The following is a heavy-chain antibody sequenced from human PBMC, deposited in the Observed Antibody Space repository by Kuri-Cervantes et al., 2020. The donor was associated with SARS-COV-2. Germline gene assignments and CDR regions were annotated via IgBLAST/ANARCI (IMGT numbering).Heavy chain of an antibody. CDR2: TNHSGST. J-gene: IGHJ4*02. CDR1: GGSFSGYY. D-gene: IGHD5-18*01. V-gene: IGHV4-34*01. CDR3: ARGAFRIRIQLWDGFDY. Sequence: WAVHGGSFSGYYWSWIRQPPGKGLEWSGETNHSGSTNYNPSLKSRVTISVDTSKNQFSLKLSSVTAADTAVYYCARGAFRIRIQLWDGFDYWGQGTLVTVSS.